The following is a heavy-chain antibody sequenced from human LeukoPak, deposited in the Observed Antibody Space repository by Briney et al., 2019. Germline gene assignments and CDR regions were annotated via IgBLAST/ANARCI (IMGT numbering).Heavy chain of an antibody. V-gene: IGHV1-58*02. CDR1: GFTFTSSA. Sequence: SVKVSCKASGFTFTSSAMQWVRQARGQRLEWIGWIVVGSGNTNYAQKFQERVTITRDMSTSTAYMELSSLRSEDTAVYYCAADRYDSSGYYRFDYWGQGTLVTVSS. CDR2: IVVGSGNT. CDR3: AADRYDSSGYYRFDY. D-gene: IGHD3-22*01. J-gene: IGHJ4*02.